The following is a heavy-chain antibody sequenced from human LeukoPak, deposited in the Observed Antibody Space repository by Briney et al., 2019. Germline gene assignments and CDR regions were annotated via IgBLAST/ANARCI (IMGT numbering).Heavy chain of an antibody. CDR2: MNPNSNNT. Sequence: ASVKVSCKASGGTFSSYDINWVRQATGQGLEWMGWMNPNSNNTGYAQKFQGRVTITRNTSISTAYMELSSLRSEDTAVYYCARLWSDDAFDIWGQGTMVTVSS. CDR1: GGTFSSYD. V-gene: IGHV1-8*03. J-gene: IGHJ3*02. CDR3: ARLWSDDAFDI. D-gene: IGHD3-3*01.